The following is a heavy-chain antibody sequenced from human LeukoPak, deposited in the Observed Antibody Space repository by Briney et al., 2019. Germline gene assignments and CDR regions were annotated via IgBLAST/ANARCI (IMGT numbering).Heavy chain of an antibody. J-gene: IGHJ4*02. CDR2: ISGSGGST. D-gene: IGHD3-3*01. CDR1: GFTFSSYA. Sequence: GGSLRLSCAASGFTFSSYAMSWVRQAPGKGLEWVSAISGSGGSTYYADSVKGRFTTSRDNSKNTLYLQMNSLRAEDTAVYYCAISKPYYDFWSGYLTTFDYWGQGTLVTVSS. CDR3: AISKPYYDFWSGYLTTFDY. V-gene: IGHV3-23*01.